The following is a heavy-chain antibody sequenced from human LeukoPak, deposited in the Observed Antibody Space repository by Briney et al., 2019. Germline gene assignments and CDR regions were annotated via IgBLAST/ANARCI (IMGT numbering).Heavy chain of an antibody. CDR1: GLTVSNNY. V-gene: IGHV3-66*01. Sequence: GGSLRLSCAASGLTVSNNYMNWVRRAPGKGLEWVSVIDSGGSTYYADSVKGRFTISRDNSKNTVYLQMSSLRAEDTAVYYCAKFNGLRQYYYGMDVWGQGTTVTVSS. CDR2: IDSGGST. CDR3: AKFNGLRQYYYGMDV. J-gene: IGHJ6*02. D-gene: IGHD5-12*01.